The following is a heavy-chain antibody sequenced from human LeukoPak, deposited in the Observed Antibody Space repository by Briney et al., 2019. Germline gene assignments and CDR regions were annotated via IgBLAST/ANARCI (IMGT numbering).Heavy chain of an antibody. D-gene: IGHD3-9*01. CDR1: GGSFSGYY. J-gene: IGHJ2*01. Sequence: PSETLSLTCAVYGGSFSGYYWSWIRQPPGKGLEWIGEINHSGSTNYTPSLKSRVTISVDTSKNQFSLKLSSVTAADTAVYYCARGDILTGYHGNWYFDLWGRGTLVTVSS. CDR3: ARGDILTGYHGNWYFDL. CDR2: INHSGST. V-gene: IGHV4-34*01.